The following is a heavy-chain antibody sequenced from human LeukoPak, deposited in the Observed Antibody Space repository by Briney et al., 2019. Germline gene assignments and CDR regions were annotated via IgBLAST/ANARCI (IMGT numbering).Heavy chain of an antibody. CDR3: ARRSPNYYFDY. V-gene: IGHV3-13*04. Sequence: GGSLRLSCAASGFTFSTYDMYWVRQTTGEGLEWVSGITTTGDTYYPGSVKGRFTISRDNAKNSLYLQMNSLRAEDTAVYYCARRSPNYYFDYWGQGTPVTVSS. CDR1: GFTFSTYD. CDR2: ITTTGDT. J-gene: IGHJ4*02.